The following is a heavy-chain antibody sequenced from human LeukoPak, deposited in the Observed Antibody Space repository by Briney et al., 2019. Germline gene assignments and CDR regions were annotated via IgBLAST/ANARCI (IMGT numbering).Heavy chain of an antibody. CDR1: GFTFSSYA. Sequence: SGGSLRLSCAASGFTFSSYAMSWVRQAPGKGLEWVSAISGSGGSTYYADSVKGRFTISRDNSKNTLYLQMNSLRAEDTAVYYCAKGGRVPAAIPGGGYYYYYYMDVWGKGTRSPSP. D-gene: IGHD2-2*01. CDR3: AKGGRVPAAIPGGGYYYYYYMDV. J-gene: IGHJ6*03. V-gene: IGHV3-23*01. CDR2: ISGSGGST.